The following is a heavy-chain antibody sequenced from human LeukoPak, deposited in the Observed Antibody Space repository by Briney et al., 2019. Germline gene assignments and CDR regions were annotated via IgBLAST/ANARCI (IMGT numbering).Heavy chain of an antibody. J-gene: IGHJ4*02. D-gene: IGHD1-1*01. CDR3: GRDRHWNQGNFDY. V-gene: IGHV1-2*02. CDR2: INPNNGGT. CDR1: GYTFTAYH. Sequence: GASVKVSCKASGYTFTAYHMHWVRQAPGQGLEWMGWINPNNGGTNSAQKFQGRVTMTRDTSIGTAYMELNRLTYDDTAVYYCGRDRHWNQGNFDYWGQGTLVTVSS.